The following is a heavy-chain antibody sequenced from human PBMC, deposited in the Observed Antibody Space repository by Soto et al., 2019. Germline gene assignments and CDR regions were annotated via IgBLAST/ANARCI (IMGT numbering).Heavy chain of an antibody. V-gene: IGHV1-69*02. D-gene: IGHD3-10*01. Sequence: QVQLVQSGAEVKTPGSSVKVSCTASGDTFNFYTLSWVRQAPGQGLEWMGRIIPMLGMSNYAQKSQGRVTMIADKSLRTVYRVLSGLRSEDTALYYCATNYGSGSTHFDNWGQGTLVTVSS. CDR1: GDTFNFYT. J-gene: IGHJ4*02. CDR2: IIPMLGMS. CDR3: ATNYGSGSTHFDN.